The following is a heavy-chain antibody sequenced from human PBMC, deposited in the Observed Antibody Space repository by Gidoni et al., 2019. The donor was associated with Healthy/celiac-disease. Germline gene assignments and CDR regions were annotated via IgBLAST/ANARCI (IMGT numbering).Heavy chain of an antibody. CDR3: ARSITYYDYVWGSYRPSHFDY. CDR1: GGSFSGYY. V-gene: IGHV4-34*01. D-gene: IGHD3-16*02. Sequence: QVQLQQWGAGLLKPSETLSLTCAVYGGSFSGYYWSWIRQPPGKGLEWIGEINHSGSTNYNPSRKSRVTISVDTSKNQFSLKLSSVTAADTAVYYCARSITYYDYVWGSYRPSHFDYWGQGTLVTVSS. J-gene: IGHJ4*02. CDR2: INHSGST.